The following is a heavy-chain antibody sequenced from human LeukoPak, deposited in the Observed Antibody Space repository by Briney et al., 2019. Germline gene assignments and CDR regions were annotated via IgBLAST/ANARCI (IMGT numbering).Heavy chain of an antibody. CDR2: IYHSGST. CDR3: AKGRGWFGEEYYFDS. D-gene: IGHD3-10*01. V-gene: IGHV4-39*07. J-gene: IGHJ4*02. Sequence: SETLSLTCTVSGGSISSMTYYWGWIRQPPGKGLEWIGEIYHSGSTNYDPSLQSRISISVDRSKNQFSLRLTSVTAADTAVYYCAKGRGWFGEEYYFDSWGQGILVTVSS. CDR1: GGSISSMTYY.